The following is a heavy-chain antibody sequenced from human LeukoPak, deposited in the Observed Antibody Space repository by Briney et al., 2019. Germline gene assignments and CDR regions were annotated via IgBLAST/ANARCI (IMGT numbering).Heavy chain of an antibody. CDR3: ARVNFPSGWYSPLGD. V-gene: IGHV3-11*06. CDR2: ISSSSSYT. D-gene: IGHD6-19*01. CDR1: GFTFSDYY. Sequence: GGSLRLSCAASGFTFSDYYMSWIRQAPGKGLEWVSYISSSSSYTNYADSVKGRFTISRDNAKNSLYLQMNSLRAEDTAVYYCARVNFPSGWYSPLGDWGQGTLVTVSS. J-gene: IGHJ4*02.